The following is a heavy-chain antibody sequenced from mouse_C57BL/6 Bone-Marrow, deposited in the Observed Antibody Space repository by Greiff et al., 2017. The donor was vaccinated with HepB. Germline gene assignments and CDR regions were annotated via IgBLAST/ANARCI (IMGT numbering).Heavy chain of an antibody. J-gene: IGHJ3*01. CDR2: ISSCGIYT. V-gene: IGHV5-6*01. CDR1: VFSFTSSC. D-gene: IGHD3-2*01. CDR3: ARQIDTWFAY. Sequence: EVPLLPSVADLLKPGASLTLSCSASVFSFTSSCLSWFLLSPDKCLEWVATISSCGIYTYYPDSVKGRFTISRDNSKNTLYLQMSSLKSEDTAMYYCARQIDTWFAYWGQGTLVTVSA.